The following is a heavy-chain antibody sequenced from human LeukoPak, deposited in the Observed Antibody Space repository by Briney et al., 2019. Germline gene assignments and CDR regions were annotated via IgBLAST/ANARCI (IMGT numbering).Heavy chain of an antibody. J-gene: IGHJ6*02. CDR1: GFTFSSYA. Sequence: TGGSLRLSCAASGFTFSSYAMSWVRQAPGKGLEWVSVVSGGYGSTYYADSVKGRFTISRDNFKNTLYLQMKTLRAEDTAVYYCAKAHYYAVDNSYYYYYPMDVWGQGTTVTVSS. CDR2: VSGGYGST. D-gene: IGHD3-10*01. V-gene: IGHV3-23*01. CDR3: AKAHYYAVDNSYYYYYPMDV.